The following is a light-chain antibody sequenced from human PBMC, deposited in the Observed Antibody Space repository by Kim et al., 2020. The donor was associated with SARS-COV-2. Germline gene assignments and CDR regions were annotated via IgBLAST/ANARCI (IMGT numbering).Light chain of an antibody. J-gene: IGLJ2*01. CDR3: QVWDSSSDHVV. V-gene: IGLV3-21*04. CDR2: YDS. CDR1: EIESKS. Sequence: AAAKTARITCGGNEIESKSVHWYQYKPGQAPLLVIDYDSDRPQGIPKRVSGSNSGNAATVTMSRGEAGDEADDYCQVWDSSSDHVVFGGGTQLTVL.